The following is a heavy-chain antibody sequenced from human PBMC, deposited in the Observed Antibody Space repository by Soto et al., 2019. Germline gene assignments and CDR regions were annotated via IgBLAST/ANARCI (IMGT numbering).Heavy chain of an antibody. Sequence: WGSLRLSCAASGFTFSTYAMSWVRQAPGEGLEWVSGISVSGANTYYADSVKGRFTISRDNSKNTLYLQMNNLRAEDTAVYYCADGGEWAFNFVYWGQGTQVTVSS. CDR2: ISVSGANT. D-gene: IGHD3-10*01. J-gene: IGHJ4*02. V-gene: IGHV3-23*01. CDR1: GFTFSTYA. CDR3: ADGGEWAFNFVY.